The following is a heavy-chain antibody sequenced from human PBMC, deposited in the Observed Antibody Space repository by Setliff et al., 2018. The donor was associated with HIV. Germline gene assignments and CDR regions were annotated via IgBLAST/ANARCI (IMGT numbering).Heavy chain of an antibody. CDR3: ARVSLEVDYDFRQGYYYYMDV. CDR1: GGTLSSHA. D-gene: IGHD3-22*01. CDR2: IIPIFDRT. V-gene: IGHV1-69*13. Sequence: SVKVFCKISGGTLSSHALSWVRQAPGQGLEWMGGIIPIFDRTNYAQKFQGRVTITADESTSTAYMELSSLRSEDTAVYYCARVSLEVDYDFRQGYYYYMDVWGKGTTGTSP. J-gene: IGHJ6*03.